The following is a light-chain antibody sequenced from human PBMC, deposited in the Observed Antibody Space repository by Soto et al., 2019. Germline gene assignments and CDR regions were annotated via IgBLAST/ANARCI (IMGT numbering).Light chain of an antibody. Sequence: DIQMTQSPSTLSASVGDRVIITCRASQSISSWLAWYQQKPGKAPKLLIYGASSLESGVPSRFSGRGSGTEFTLTISSLQPDDFATYYCQQYNSYSSWTFGQGTKVDIK. CDR1: QSISSW. CDR2: GAS. V-gene: IGKV1-5*01. J-gene: IGKJ1*01. CDR3: QQYNSYSSWT.